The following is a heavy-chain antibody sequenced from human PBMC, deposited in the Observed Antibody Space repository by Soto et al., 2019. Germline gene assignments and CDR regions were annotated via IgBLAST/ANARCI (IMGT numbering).Heavy chain of an antibody. Sequence: SETLSLTCAVYGGSFSGYYWSWIRQPPGKGLEWIGEINHSGSTNYNPSLKSRVTISVDTSKNQFSLKLSSVTAADTAVYYCARDPHWNYWYFDLWGRGTLVTVSS. J-gene: IGHJ2*01. V-gene: IGHV4-34*01. CDR2: INHSGST. CDR3: ARDPHWNYWYFDL. CDR1: GGSFSGYY. D-gene: IGHD1-1*01.